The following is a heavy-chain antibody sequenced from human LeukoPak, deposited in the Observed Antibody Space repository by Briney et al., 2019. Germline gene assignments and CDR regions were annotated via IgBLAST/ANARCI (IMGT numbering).Heavy chain of an antibody. CDR2: INHSGST. Sequence: SETLSLTCAVYGGSFSGYYWSWIRQPPGKGLEWIGEINHSGSTNYNPSLKSRVTISVDMSKNQFSLKLSSVTAADTAVYYCAVREGRFGKQYYLDYWGQGTLVTVSS. CDR3: AVREGRFGKQYYLDY. CDR1: GGSFSGYY. V-gene: IGHV4-34*01. J-gene: IGHJ4*02. D-gene: IGHD3-3*01.